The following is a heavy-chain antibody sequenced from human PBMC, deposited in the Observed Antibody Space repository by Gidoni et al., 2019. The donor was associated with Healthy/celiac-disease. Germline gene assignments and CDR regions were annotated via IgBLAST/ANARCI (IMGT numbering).Heavy chain of an antibody. CDR2: IYPGDSDT. CDR1: GYSFTSYW. Sequence: EVQLVQSGAEVKKPGESLTISCQGSGYSFTSYWIGWVRQMPGKGLEWMGIIYPGDSDTRYSPSFQGQVTISADKSISTAYLQWSSLKASDTAMYHCARRDDSSGYYYVLDYWGQGTLVTVSS. J-gene: IGHJ4*02. D-gene: IGHD3-22*01. CDR3: ARRDDSSGYYYVLDY. V-gene: IGHV5-51*03.